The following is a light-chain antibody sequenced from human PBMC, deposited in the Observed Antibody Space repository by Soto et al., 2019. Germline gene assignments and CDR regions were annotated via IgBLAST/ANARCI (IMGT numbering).Light chain of an antibody. J-gene: IGKJ5*01. Sequence: DTQVTQSPPSLAASVGDRVTITCRASQSISSWLAWYQQKPGKAPKLLIYDVFKLETGVPSRFSGSGSGADFTLTISSLHPEVMATYCCQQYDDLPITFGQGTRLEIK. CDR2: DVF. V-gene: IGKV1-5*01. CDR3: QQYDDLPIT. CDR1: QSISSW.